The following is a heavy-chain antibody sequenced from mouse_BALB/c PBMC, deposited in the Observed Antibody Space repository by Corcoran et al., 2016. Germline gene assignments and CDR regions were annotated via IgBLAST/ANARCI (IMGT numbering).Heavy chain of an antibody. D-gene: IGHD2-4*01. CDR1: GYTFTNYG. J-gene: IGHJ4*01. CDR2: INTYTGEP. Sequence: QIQLVQSGPELKKPGETVKISCKASGYTFTNYGMNWVKQAPGKGLKWMGWINTYTGEPTYADESKGRFAFSLETSASTAYLQINNLKNEDMATYFCSSYDYDYAMDYWGQGTSVTVSS. V-gene: IGHV9-1*02. CDR3: SSYDYDYAMDY.